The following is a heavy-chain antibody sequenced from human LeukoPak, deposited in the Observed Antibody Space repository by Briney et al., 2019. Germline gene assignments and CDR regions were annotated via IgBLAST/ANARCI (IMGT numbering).Heavy chain of an antibody. V-gene: IGHV3-7*04. CDR3: ARVLHKRNYDSTTYYGY. Sequence: GGSLRLSCAASGFTFSSYWMSWVRQAPGKGLEWVANIKQDESEKYYVDSVKGRFTISRDNAKNSLYLQMNSLRAEDTAVYYCARVLHKRNYDSTTYYGYWGQGTLVTVSS. CDR2: IKQDESEK. J-gene: IGHJ4*02. CDR1: GFTFSSYW. D-gene: IGHD3-22*01.